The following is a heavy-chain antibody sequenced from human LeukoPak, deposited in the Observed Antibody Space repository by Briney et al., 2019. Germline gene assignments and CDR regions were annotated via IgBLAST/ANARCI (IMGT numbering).Heavy chain of an antibody. CDR3: ARGRTVTSAEYFQH. Sequence: SETLSPTCAVYGGSFSGYYWSWTRQPPGKGLEWIGEINHSGSTNYNPSLKSRVTISVDTSKNQFSLKLSSVPAADTAVYYCARGRTVTSAEYFQHWGQGTLVTVSS. J-gene: IGHJ1*01. D-gene: IGHD4-17*01. CDR1: GGSFSGYY. CDR2: INHSGST. V-gene: IGHV4-34*01.